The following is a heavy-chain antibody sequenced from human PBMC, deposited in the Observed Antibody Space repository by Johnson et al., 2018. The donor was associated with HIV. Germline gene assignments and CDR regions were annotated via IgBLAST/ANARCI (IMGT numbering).Heavy chain of an antibody. J-gene: IGHJ3*02. CDR1: GFTFSSCA. V-gene: IGHV3-30*04. CDR3: AKRGHGYAAFDI. D-gene: IGHD2-15*01. Sequence: QVQLVESGGGVVQPGRSLRLSCAASGFTFSSCAFHWVRQAPGKGLEWVAVIRYDGSSTSYADSVKGRFTISRDNAKNSLYLQMNSLRAEDTALYYCAKRGHGYAAFDIWGQGTMVSVSS. CDR2: IRYDGSST.